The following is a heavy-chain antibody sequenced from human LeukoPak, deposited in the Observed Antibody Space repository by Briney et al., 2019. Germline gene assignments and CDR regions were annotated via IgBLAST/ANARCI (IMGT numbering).Heavy chain of an antibody. D-gene: IGHD6-13*01. CDR3: LVQYFDY. CDR1: GFSFRDAY. V-gene: IGHV3-15*04. Sequence: GGSLRLSCAASGFSFRDAYKCWGCHPPPPGLGWVGRIESKSDGGTTDYAAPVKGRCIISRDDSESTLYLELNSLKIEDTGIYYWLVQYFDYWGQGTLVTVSS. CDR2: IESKSDGGTT. J-gene: IGHJ4*02.